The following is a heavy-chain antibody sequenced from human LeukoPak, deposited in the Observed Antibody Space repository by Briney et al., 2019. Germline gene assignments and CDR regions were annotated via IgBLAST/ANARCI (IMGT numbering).Heavy chain of an antibody. Sequence: SETLSLTCTVSGGSISSYYWSWIRQPPGKGLEWIGYIYYSGSTNYNPSLKSRVTISVDTSKNQFSLKLSSVTAADTAVYYCARGDIVVVPAAIRSRYYYYYMDVWGKGTTVTISS. V-gene: IGHV4-59*12. D-gene: IGHD2-2*01. J-gene: IGHJ6*03. CDR2: IYYSGST. CDR3: ARGDIVVVPAAIRSRYYYYYMDV. CDR1: GGSISSYY.